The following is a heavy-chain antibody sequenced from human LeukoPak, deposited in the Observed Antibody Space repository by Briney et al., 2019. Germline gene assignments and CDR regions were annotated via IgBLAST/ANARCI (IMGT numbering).Heavy chain of an antibody. CDR2: ISGSGGNT. CDR1: GFTFTHTW. V-gene: IGHV3-23*01. D-gene: IGHD2-2*01. CDR3: AKDRRPHTVSTQNGAFDY. Sequence: PGGSLRLSCADSGFTFTHTWLSWVRQAPGKGLEWVSGISGSGGNTYDADSVKGRFTISRDNSKNALYLQMNSLRVEDTAVYYCAKDRRPHTVSTQNGAFDYWGQGTLVTVSS. J-gene: IGHJ4*02.